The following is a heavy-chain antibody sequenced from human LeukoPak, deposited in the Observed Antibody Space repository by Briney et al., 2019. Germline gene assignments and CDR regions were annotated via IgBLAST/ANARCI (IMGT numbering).Heavy chain of an antibody. CDR1: GGTFSSYA. CDR2: IIPIFGTA. Sequence: SVKVSCKASGGTFSSYAISWVQQAPGQGLEWMGGIIPIFGTANYAQKFQGRVTITADESTSTAYMELSSLRSEDTAVYYCARAKYYYGSEVKNTFDPWGQGTLVTVSS. J-gene: IGHJ5*02. CDR3: ARAKYYYGSEVKNTFDP. D-gene: IGHD3-10*01. V-gene: IGHV1-69*13.